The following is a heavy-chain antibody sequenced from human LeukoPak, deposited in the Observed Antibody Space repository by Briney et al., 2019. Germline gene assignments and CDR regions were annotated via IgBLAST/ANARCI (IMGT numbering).Heavy chain of an antibody. CDR1: GGSISSGSYY. J-gene: IGHJ5*02. CDR3: AREDSSSWPNHEKHYNWFDP. Sequence: SETLSLTCTVSGGSISSGSYYWSWIRQPAGKGLEWIGRIYTSGSTNYNPSLKSRVTISVDTSKNQFSLKLSSVTAADTAVYYCAREDSSSWPNHEKHYNWFDPWGQGTLVTVSS. V-gene: IGHV4-61*02. D-gene: IGHD6-13*01. CDR2: IYTSGST.